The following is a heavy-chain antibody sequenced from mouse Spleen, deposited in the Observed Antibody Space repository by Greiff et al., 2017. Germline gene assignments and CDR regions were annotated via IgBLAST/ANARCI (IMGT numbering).Heavy chain of an antibody. Sequence: QVQLQQSGAELVRPGTSVKVSCKASGYAFTNYLIEWVKQRPGQGLEWIGVINPGSGGTNYNEKFKGKATLTADKSSSTAYMQLSSLTSDDSAVYFCARRDYRYDYWYFDVWGAGTTVTVSS. V-gene: IGHV1-54*03. CDR3: ARRDYRYDYWYFDV. CDR1: GYAFTNYL. J-gene: IGHJ1*01. D-gene: IGHD2-14*01. CDR2: INPGSGGT.